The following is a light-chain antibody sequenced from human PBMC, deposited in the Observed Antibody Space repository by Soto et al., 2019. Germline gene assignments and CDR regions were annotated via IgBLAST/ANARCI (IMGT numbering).Light chain of an antibody. CDR1: QSVSSY. CDR2: DAS. CDR3: QQRSNWPRGT. J-gene: IGKJ1*01. Sequence: ETVLTQSPATLSLSPGERATLSCRASQSVSSYLAWYQQKPGQAPRLLIYDASNRATGIPARFSGSGSGTDFTLTISSLEPEDFAVYYCQQRSNWPRGTFGQGTKVDIK. V-gene: IGKV3-11*01.